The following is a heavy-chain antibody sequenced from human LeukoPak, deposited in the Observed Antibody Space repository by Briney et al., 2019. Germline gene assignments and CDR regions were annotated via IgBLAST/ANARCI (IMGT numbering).Heavy chain of an antibody. CDR1: GFTFSSYA. D-gene: IGHD2-2*01. CDR2: ISGSGGST. V-gene: IGHV3-23*01. Sequence: TGGPLRLSCAASGFTFSSYAMSWVRQAPGKGLEWVSAISGSGGSTYYADSVKGRFTISRDNSKNTLYLQMNSLRAEDTAVYYCAKVPDIVVVPATYYFDYWGQGTLVTVSS. J-gene: IGHJ4*02. CDR3: AKVPDIVVVPATYYFDY.